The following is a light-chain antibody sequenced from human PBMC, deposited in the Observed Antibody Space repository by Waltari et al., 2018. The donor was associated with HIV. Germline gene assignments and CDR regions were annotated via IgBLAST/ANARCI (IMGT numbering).Light chain of an antibody. Sequence: DIVMTQSPDSLPVSLGERATMNCRSSRTVYFNSNNQNYLAWYQQKPGQSPKVLIYRASTRASGVPGRFSGSGSGTDFNLTISSLQADDVAVYYCQQYYTIESTFGGGTKVEIK. CDR3: QQYYTIEST. CDR1: RTVYFNSNNQNY. V-gene: IGKV4-1*01. J-gene: IGKJ4*01. CDR2: RAS.